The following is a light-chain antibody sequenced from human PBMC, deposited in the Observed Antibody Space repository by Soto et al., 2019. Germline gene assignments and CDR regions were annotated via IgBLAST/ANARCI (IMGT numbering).Light chain of an antibody. Sequence: EIVMTQSTATLSVSPGERATLSCRASQSGSNKLAWYQQKPGQAPRIIIYGASTRATGIPARFSVSGSGTEFTLTISSLQSEDFEVYYCQQYDNWPLTVGGGAKVEI. CDR2: GAS. CDR1: QSGSNK. CDR3: QQYDNWPLT. V-gene: IGKV3-15*01. J-gene: IGKJ4*01.